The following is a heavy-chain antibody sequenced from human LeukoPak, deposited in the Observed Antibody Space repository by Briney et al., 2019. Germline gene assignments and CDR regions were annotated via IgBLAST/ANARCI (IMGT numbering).Heavy chain of an antibody. V-gene: IGHV3-48*03. CDR2: ISSSGSTI. J-gene: IGHJ3*02. CDR3: AREAYDWKDLRGAIDI. CDR1: GLTFSSYE. Sequence: GGSLTLSCAVSGLTFSSYEVNWVRQAPGEGREWVAYISSSGSTIYYGDSVKERFIICRNNAKNSMYLQMNSLRLQDTAVYYCAREAYDWKDLRGAIDIWGQGTLVTVSS. D-gene: IGHD1-20*01.